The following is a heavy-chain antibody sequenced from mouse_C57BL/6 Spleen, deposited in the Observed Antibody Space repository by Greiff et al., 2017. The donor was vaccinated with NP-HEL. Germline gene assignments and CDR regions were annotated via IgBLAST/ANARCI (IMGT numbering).Heavy chain of an antibody. Sequence: EVQLQQSGAELVRPGASVKLSCTASGFNIKDDYMHWVKQRPEQGLEWIGWIDPENGDTEYASKFQGKATITADTSSNTAYLQLSSLTSEDTAVYYCTTQHTYRYYYGSSFAYWGQGTLVTVSA. V-gene: IGHV14-4*01. CDR1: GFNIKDDY. CDR2: IDPENGDT. CDR3: TTQHTYRYYYGSSFAY. D-gene: IGHD1-1*01. J-gene: IGHJ3*01.